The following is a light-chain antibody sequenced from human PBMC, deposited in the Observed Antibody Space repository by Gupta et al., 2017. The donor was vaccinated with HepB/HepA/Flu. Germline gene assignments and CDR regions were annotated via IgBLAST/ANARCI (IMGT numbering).Light chain of an antibody. CDR2: ASS. J-gene: IGKJ2*02. CDR1: QSISSY. CDR3: QQSDSTPWT. Sequence: DIQMTQSPSSLSASVGDRVTITCRASQSISSYLNWYQQKPGKAPKLLIYASSSLQSGVPSRFSGSGSGTDFTLTISIQQPEDFATYYCQQSDSTPWTFGQGTKLEIK. V-gene: IGKV1-39*01.